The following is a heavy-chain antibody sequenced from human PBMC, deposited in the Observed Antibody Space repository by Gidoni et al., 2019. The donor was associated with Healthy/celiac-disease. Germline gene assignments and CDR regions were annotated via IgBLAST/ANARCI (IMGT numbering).Heavy chain of an antibody. CDR2: ISYDGSNK. CDR3: ARVRGPELILPHFDY. D-gene: IGHD1-26*01. J-gene: IGHJ4*02. V-gene: IGHV3-30-3*01. CDR1: GFTFSSYA. Sequence: QVQLVESGGGVVQPGRSLRLSCAASGFTFSSYAMHWVRQAPGKGLEWVAVISYDGSNKYYADSVKGRFTISRDNSKNTLYLQMNSLRAEDTAVYYCARVRGPELILPHFDYWGQGTLVTVSS.